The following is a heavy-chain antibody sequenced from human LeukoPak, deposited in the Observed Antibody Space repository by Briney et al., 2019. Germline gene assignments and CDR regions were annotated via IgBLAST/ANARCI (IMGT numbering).Heavy chain of an antibody. Sequence: SETLSLTCTVSGGSISSYYWSWIRQHPGKGLEWIGYIYYSGSTYYNPSLKSRVTISVDTSKNQFSLKLSSVTAADTAVYYCARALYSSSWFLDYWGQGTLVTVSS. V-gene: IGHV4-59*06. CDR3: ARALYSSSWFLDY. J-gene: IGHJ4*02. CDR2: IYYSGST. D-gene: IGHD6-13*01. CDR1: GGSISSYY.